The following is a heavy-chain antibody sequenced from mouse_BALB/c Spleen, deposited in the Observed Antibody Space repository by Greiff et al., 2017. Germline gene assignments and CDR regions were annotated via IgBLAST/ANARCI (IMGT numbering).Heavy chain of an antibody. CDR3: ARPITTATAGYWYFDV. J-gene: IGHJ1*01. Sequence: DVKLQESGGGLVQPGGSLKLSCAASGFTFSSYTMSWVRQTPEKRLEWVAYISNGGGSTYYPDTVKGRFTISRDNAKNTLYLQMSSLKSEDTAMYYCARPITTATAGYWYFDVWGAGTTVTVSS. CDR1: GFTFSSYT. V-gene: IGHV5-12-2*01. CDR2: ISNGGGST. D-gene: IGHD1-2*01.